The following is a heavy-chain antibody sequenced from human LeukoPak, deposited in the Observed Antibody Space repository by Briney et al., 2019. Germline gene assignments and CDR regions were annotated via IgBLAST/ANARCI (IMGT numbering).Heavy chain of an antibody. CDR2: IMPLFGTA. CDR1: GGTFNNSA. J-gene: IGHJ5*02. CDR3: ARDDHGDYGSGWFDP. D-gene: IGHD4-17*01. V-gene: IGHV1-69*05. Sequence: SVKVSCXTSGGTFNNSAISWVRLAPGQGLEWLGGIMPLFGTAGYAQKFQGRVTITKDESTRTVYLELTSLTSDDTAVYYCARDDHGDYGSGWFDPWGQGTLVSVSS.